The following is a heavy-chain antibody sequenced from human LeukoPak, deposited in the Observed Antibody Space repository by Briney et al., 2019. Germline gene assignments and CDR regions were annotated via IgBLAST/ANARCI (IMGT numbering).Heavy chain of an antibody. CDR3: ARDPVLRYFDWLSDDAFDI. CDR1: GYTFTGYY. Sequence: VASVKVSCKASGYTFTGYYMHWVRQAPGQGLEWMGWINPNSGGTNYAQKFQGRVTMTRDTSISTAYMELSRLRSDDTAVYYCARDPVLRYFDWLSDDAFDIWGQGTMVTVSS. CDR2: INPNSGGT. J-gene: IGHJ3*02. V-gene: IGHV1-2*02. D-gene: IGHD3-9*01.